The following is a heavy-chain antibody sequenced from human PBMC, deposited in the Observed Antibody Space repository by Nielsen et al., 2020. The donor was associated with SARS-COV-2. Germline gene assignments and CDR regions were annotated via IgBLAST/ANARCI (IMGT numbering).Heavy chain of an antibody. D-gene: IGHD3-3*01. CDR2: INHSGST. V-gene: IGHV4-34*01. Sequence: WIRQPPGKGLEWIGEINHSGSTNYNPSLKSRVTISVDTSKNQFSLKLSSVTAADTAVYYCARGPRSGYYTATIWFDLWGQGALVTVSS. J-gene: IGHJ5*02. CDR3: ARGPRSGYYTATIWFDL.